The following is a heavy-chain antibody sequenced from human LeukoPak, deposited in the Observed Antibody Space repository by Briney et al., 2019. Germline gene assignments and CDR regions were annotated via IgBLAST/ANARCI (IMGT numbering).Heavy chain of an antibody. CDR3: ARGPSGEVVVITD. J-gene: IGHJ4*02. D-gene: IGHD3-22*01. V-gene: IGHV1-2*02. Sequence: ASVKVSCKAFGYTFTGYWMHWVRQAPGQGLEWMGWINPNSGGTNYAQKFQGRVTMTRDTSISTAYMELSRLRSDDTAVYYCARGPSGEVVVITDWGQGTLVTVSS. CDR1: GYTFTGYW. CDR2: INPNSGGT.